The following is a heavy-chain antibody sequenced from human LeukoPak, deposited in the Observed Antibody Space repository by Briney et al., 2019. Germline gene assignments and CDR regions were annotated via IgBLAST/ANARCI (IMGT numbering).Heavy chain of an antibody. CDR1: GFTFSSYA. Sequence: GSLRLSCAASGFTFSSYAMSWVRQAPGKGLEWVSAISGSGGSTYYADSVKGRFTTSRDNSKNTLYLQMNSLRAEDTAVYYCAKASPFNYYDSSGYYDYWGQGTLVTVSS. J-gene: IGHJ4*02. CDR3: AKASPFNYYDSSGYYDY. CDR2: ISGSGGST. D-gene: IGHD3-22*01. V-gene: IGHV3-23*01.